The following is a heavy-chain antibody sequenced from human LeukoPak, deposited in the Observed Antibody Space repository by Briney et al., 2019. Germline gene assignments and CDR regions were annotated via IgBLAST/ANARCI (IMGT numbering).Heavy chain of an antibody. D-gene: IGHD5-18*01. CDR2: FDPEDGET. J-gene: IGHJ4*02. CDR1: GYTLTELS. Sequence: ASVKVSCKVSGYTLTELSMHWVRQAPGKGLEWMGGFDPEDGETIYAQKFQGRVTMTEDTSTDTAYMELRSLRSDDTAMYYCARDRMDTGTYFDYWGQGTLVTVSS. V-gene: IGHV1-24*01. CDR3: ARDRMDTGTYFDY.